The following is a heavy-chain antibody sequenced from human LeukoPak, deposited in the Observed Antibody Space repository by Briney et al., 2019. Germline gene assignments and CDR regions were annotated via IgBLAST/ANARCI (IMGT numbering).Heavy chain of an antibody. V-gene: IGHV4-59*08. D-gene: IGHD3-22*01. CDR1: GGSINSYY. CDR2: INYSGGT. CDR3: ARYYYDSSGYSHGMDV. J-gene: IGHJ6*01. Sequence: SETLSLTCIVSGGSINSYYWSWIRQPPGKGLEWIGHINYSGGTKYNPSLKSRVTISVDTPKNQFSLKLSSVTAAGTAVYYCARYYYDSSGYSHGMDVWGQGTTVTVSS.